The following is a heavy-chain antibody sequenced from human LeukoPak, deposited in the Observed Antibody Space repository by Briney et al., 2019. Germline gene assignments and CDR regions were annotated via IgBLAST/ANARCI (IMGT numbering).Heavy chain of an antibody. CDR3: VRGVTYMDV. V-gene: IGHV1-2*02. CDR1: GYSFTGYY. J-gene: IGHJ6*03. CDR2: INGHSGGT. Sequence: ASVKVSCKTSGYSFTGYYIHRVRQAPGQGIEWMGWINGHSGGTNSAQRFQGRVTMTRDTSINTAYMELSSLTSDDTAVYYCVRGVTYMDVWGRGTTVTVSS. D-gene: IGHD2-8*01.